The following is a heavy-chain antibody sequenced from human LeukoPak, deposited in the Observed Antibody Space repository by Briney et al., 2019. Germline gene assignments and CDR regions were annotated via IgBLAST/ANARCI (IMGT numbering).Heavy chain of an antibody. J-gene: IGHJ5*02. D-gene: IGHD6-13*01. CDR1: GGSISSYY. CDR3: ARDGGGDIAAAGVFDP. CDR2: IYYSGST. Sequence: SETLSLTCTVSGGSISSYYWSWIRQPPGKGLEWIGYIYYSGSTNYNLSLKSRVTISVDTSKNQFSLKLSSVTAADTAVYYCARDGGGDIAAAGVFDPWGQGTLVTVSS. V-gene: IGHV4-59*01.